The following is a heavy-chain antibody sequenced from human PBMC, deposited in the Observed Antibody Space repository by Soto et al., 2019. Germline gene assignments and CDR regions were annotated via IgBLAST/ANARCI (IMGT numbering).Heavy chain of an antibody. CDR1: GFTFSDHY. V-gene: IGHV3-72*01. Sequence: GGSLRLSCAASGFTFSDHYMDWVRQAPGKGLEWVGRIRNKANSYATEYAASVKGRFAISRDDSKNSLYLQMNSLRADDTAVYYCVRKMSLVNTAFDYWGQGTLVTVSS. CDR3: VRKMSLVNTAFDY. D-gene: IGHD4-17*01. J-gene: IGHJ4*02. CDR2: IRNKANSYAT.